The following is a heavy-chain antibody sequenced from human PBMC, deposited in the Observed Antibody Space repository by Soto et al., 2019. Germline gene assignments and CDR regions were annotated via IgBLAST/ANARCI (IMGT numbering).Heavy chain of an antibody. CDR1: GFSLTTSTMS. CDR2: IDWDDDK. V-gene: IGHV2-70*11. D-gene: IGHD5-18*01. CDR3: ARGLTGYSSGRLDY. Sequence: SGPTLVKPTETLTLTCTFSGFSLTTSTMSVSWIRQPPGKALEWLARIDWDDDKYYNPSLKTRLTISKDTSNNQVVLTMTNMDPVDTATYYCARGLTGYSSGRLDYWGRGTLVTVSS. J-gene: IGHJ4*02.